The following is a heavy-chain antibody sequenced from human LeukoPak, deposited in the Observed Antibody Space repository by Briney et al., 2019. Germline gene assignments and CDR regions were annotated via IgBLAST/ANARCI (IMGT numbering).Heavy chain of an antibody. V-gene: IGHV3-7*01. CDR2: IKQDGSEK. CDR3: ARGGYYKVDY. Sequence: PGGSLRLSCAASGIIFSTYWMSWVRQAPGKGLEWVANIKQDGSEKYYVDSVKGRFTISRDNAKNSLYLQMNSLRAEDTAVYYCARGGYYKVDYWGQGTLVTVSS. D-gene: IGHD2-8*01. J-gene: IGHJ4*02. CDR1: GIIFSTYW.